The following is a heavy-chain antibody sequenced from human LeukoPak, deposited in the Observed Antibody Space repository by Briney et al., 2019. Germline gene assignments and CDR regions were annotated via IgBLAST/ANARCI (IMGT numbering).Heavy chain of an antibody. CDR2: IYTSGST. CDR1: GGSISSYY. CDR3: ARGEWATTGDYYFDY. D-gene: IGHD1-26*01. J-gene: IGHJ4*02. V-gene: IGHV4-4*07. Sequence: SETLSLTCTVSGGSISSYYWSWIRQPAGKGLEWIGRIYTSGSTNYNPSLKSRVTMSVDTSKNQFSLKLSSVTAADTAVYYCARGEWATTGDYYFDYRGQGTLVTVSS.